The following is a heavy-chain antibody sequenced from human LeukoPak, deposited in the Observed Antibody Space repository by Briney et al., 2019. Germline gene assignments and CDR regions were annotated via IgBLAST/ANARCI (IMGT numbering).Heavy chain of an antibody. Sequence: GGSLRLSCAASGFTFSDYYMSWIRQTPGKGLERVSYISSGSSYTNYADSVKGRFTISRDNAKNSLYLQMNSLRAEDTAVYYCARGGYYAGYQFDYWGQGTLVTVSS. CDR2: ISSGSSYT. J-gene: IGHJ4*02. CDR3: ARGGYYAGYQFDY. D-gene: IGHD3-22*01. CDR1: GFTFSDYY. V-gene: IGHV3-11*06.